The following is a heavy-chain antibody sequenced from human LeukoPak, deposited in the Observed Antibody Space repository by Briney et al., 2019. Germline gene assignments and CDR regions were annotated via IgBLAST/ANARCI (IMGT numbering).Heavy chain of an antibody. V-gene: IGHV3-53*05. J-gene: IGHJ4*02. CDR1: GFTVSSNY. Sequence: GGSLRLSCAASGFTVSSNYMSWVRQAPGKGLEWVSVIYSGGSTYYADSVKGRFTISRDNSKNALYLQMNSLTIEDTAFYYCAKGQTGDCWGQGTLVTVSS. CDR2: IYSGGST. D-gene: IGHD7-27*01. CDR3: AKGQTGDC.